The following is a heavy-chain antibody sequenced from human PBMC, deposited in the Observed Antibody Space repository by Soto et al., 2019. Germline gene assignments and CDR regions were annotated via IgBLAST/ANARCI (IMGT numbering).Heavy chain of an antibody. J-gene: IGHJ5*02. CDR2: ISYHGGNK. Sequence: QVQLLESGGGVVQPGTSLRLSCAASGFTFGSHAMHWVRQAPGKGLQWVAVISYHGGNKYYTDSVRGRFTVSRDNSKNKVYLQVDSQRREDTGVYQCVRGGYLQKPGSEAWGQGALGSVAS. CDR3: VRGGYLQKPGSEA. V-gene: IGHV3-30*04. D-gene: IGHD5-18*01. CDR1: GFTFGSHA.